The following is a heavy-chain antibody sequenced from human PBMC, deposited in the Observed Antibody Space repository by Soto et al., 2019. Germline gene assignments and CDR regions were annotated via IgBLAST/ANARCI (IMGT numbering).Heavy chain of an antibody. CDR3: ASQLESTTYFDY. Sequence: SETLSHTCTVSGGSISNSDYFLAWMRQPPGKGLEWVGTISHTGSPRYNPSLKSRVTISVDTSKNQFSLRLPSVTAADTAVFYCASQLESTTYFDYWGRGTLVTVSS. V-gene: IGHV4-39*01. D-gene: IGHD1-1*01. CDR1: GGSISNSDYF. CDR2: ISHTGSP. J-gene: IGHJ4*02.